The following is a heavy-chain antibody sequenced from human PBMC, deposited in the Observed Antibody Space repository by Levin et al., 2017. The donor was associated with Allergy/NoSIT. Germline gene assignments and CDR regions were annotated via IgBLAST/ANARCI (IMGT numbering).Heavy chain of an antibody. Sequence: ASVKVSCKASGYSFTSYGXSWVXXXXXXGLEWVGWISTYSGNTNYAQKLQDRVTLTADTSTTTAYMELRSLRSDDTAVYYCARAYYSRIGYAYGHALEHYDYGGQGNLVTVSS. CDR1: GYSFTSYG. V-gene: IGHV1-18*01. J-gene: IGHJ4*02. D-gene: IGHD5-18*01. CDR3: ARAYYSRIGYAYGHALEHYDY. CDR2: ISTYSGNT.